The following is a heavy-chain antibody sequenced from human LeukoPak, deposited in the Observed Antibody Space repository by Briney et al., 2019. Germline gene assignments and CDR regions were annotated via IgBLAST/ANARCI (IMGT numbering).Heavy chain of an antibody. CDR2: IYPGDSDT. J-gene: IGHJ6*02. Sequence: GESLKISCQASGYSFTTYWIGWVRQMPGKGLEWMGIIYPGDSDTRYSPSFQGHVSISADKSISTAYLQWSSLKASDTAMYYCARLNADTAMVQGMDVWGQGTTVTVSS. D-gene: IGHD5-18*01. CDR3: ARLNADTAMVQGMDV. CDR1: GYSFTTYW. V-gene: IGHV5-51*01.